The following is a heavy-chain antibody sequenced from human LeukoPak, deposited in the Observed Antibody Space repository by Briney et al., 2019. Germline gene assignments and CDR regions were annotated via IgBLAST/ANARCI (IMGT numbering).Heavy chain of an antibody. CDR1: GFTFSSYS. V-gene: IGHV3-21*01. J-gene: IGHJ5*02. D-gene: IGHD2-21*02. Sequence: GSLGLSCAASGFTFSSYSMNWVRQAPGKGLEWVSSISSSSSYIYYADSVKGRFTISRDNAKNSLYLQMNSLRAEDTAVYYCARDGRYCGGDCYGNWFDPWGQGTLVTVSS. CDR2: ISSSSSYI. CDR3: ARDGRYCGGDCYGNWFDP.